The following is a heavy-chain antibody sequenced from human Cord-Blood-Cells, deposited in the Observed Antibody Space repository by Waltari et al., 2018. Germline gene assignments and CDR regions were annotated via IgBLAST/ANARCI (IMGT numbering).Heavy chain of an antibody. D-gene: IGHD3-10*01. CDR2: INPNSGGT. CDR1: GYTFTGYY. CDR3: ARDLSLLWFGDRSAFDI. V-gene: IGHV1-2*02. J-gene: IGHJ3*02. Sequence: QVQLVQSGAEVKKPGASVKVSCKASGYTFTGYYMHWVRQAPGQGLEWMGWINPNSGGTNYAQKFQGRVTMTRDTSISTAYMELSRLGSDDTAVYYCARDLSLLWFGDRSAFDIWGQGTMVTVSS.